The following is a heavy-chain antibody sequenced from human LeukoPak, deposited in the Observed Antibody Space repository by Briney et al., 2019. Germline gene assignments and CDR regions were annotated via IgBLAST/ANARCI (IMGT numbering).Heavy chain of an antibody. V-gene: IGHV3-11*01. D-gene: IGHD6-13*01. CDR2: ISSSGSTI. J-gene: IGHJ3*02. CDR1: GFTFSDYY. CDR3: AKDLALLSSSWYGDAFDI. Sequence: GGSLRLSCAASGFTFSDYYMSWIRQAPGKGLEWVSYISSSGSTIYYADSVKGRFTISRDNAKNSLYLQMNSLKAEDTAVYYCAKDLALLSSSWYGDAFDIWGQGTMVTVSS.